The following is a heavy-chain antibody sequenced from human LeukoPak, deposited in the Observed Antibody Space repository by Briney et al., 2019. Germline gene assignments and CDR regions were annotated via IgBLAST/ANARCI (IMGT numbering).Heavy chain of an antibody. CDR1: GFTFSSYG. V-gene: IGHV3-30*18. CDR3: AKNYGSGSYSYYYGMDV. J-gene: IGHJ6*02. D-gene: IGHD3-10*01. Sequence: GGSLRLSCAASGFTFSSYGMHWVRQAPGKGLEWVAVISYDRSNKYYADSVKGRFTISRDNSKNTLYLQMNSLRAEDTAVYYCAKNYGSGSYSYYYGMDVWGQGTTVTVSS. CDR2: ISYDRSNK.